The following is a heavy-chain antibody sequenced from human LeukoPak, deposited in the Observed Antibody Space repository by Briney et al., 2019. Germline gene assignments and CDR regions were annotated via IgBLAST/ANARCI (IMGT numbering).Heavy chain of an antibody. V-gene: IGHV3-23*01. D-gene: IGHD3-22*01. CDR2: LSGSGGST. J-gene: IGHJ3*02. CDR3: AKDLYRAVFITTSYAFDI. Sequence: GGSLRLSCAASGFTFSSYAMSWVRQAPGKGLEWVSVLSGSGGSTYYADSVKGRFTISRDNSKNTLYLHMNSLRAEDTALYYRAKDLYRAVFITTSYAFDIWGQGTMVTVSS. CDR1: GFTFSSYA.